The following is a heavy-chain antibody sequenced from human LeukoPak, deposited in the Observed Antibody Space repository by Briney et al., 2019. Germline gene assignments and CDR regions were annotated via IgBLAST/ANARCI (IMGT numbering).Heavy chain of an antibody. D-gene: IGHD6-19*01. V-gene: IGHV3-66*02. CDR3: ARDPEKSLAVAHLDY. CDR1: GFTVSSNY. CDR2: IYSGGST. J-gene: IGHJ4*02. Sequence: PGGSLRLSCAASGFTVSSNYITWIRQAPGKGLEWVSVIYSGGSTYYADSVKGRFTISRDNSRNTLYLDMNNLRGEDSAVYFCARDPEKSLAVAHLDYWGQGTLVTVAS.